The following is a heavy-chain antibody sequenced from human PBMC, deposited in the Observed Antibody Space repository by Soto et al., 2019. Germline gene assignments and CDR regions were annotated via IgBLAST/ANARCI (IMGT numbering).Heavy chain of an antibody. CDR3: ARGRASGSYYLLDY. CDR1: GDTFTTYD. J-gene: IGHJ4*02. CDR2: INPNSGNI. V-gene: IGHV1-8*01. D-gene: IGHD3-10*01. Sequence: ASVKVSCKASGDTFTTYDINWMRQATGHGLEWMGWINPNSGNIGYAQRFQGRVTMTRDTAIRTAYMEVSSLRSDDTAVYYCARGRASGSYYLLDYWGQGTLVTVSS.